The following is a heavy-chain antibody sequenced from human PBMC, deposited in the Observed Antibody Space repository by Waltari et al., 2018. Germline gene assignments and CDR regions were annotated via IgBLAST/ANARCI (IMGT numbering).Heavy chain of an antibody. CDR3: ARHRHPGHSFDI. CDR2: IDQSDHP. V-gene: IGHV4-34*02. D-gene: IGHD3-16*02. CDR1: GGCFGSFW. Sequence: QVQLQQWGAGVLKPSETLSLTCVVNGGCFGSFWWSWIRQPPGKGLQWIGEIDQSDHPNYKPSLTSRVTISIDTSKNQFYLTLRSVAAADTAVYYCARHRHPGHSFDIWGQGASVLVSS. J-gene: IGHJ3*02.